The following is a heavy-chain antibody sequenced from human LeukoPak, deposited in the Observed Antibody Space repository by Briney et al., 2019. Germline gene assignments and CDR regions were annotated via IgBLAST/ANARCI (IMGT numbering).Heavy chain of an antibody. D-gene: IGHD4-11*01. CDR2: IYSGGST. J-gene: IGHJ4*02. CDR1: GFTVSSNY. Sequence: PGGSLRLSCAASGFTVSSNYMSWVRQAPGKGLEWVSVIYSGGSTYYADSVKGRFIISRDNSKNTLYLQMNSPRAEDTAVYYCARAGQYYFDYWGQGTLVTVSS. CDR3: ARAGQYYFDY. V-gene: IGHV3-53*01.